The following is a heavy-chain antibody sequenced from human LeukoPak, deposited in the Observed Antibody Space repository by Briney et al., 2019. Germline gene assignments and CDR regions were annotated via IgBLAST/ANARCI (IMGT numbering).Heavy chain of an antibody. Sequence: ASVKVSCKASGGTFSSYAISWVRQAPGQGLEWMGRIIPSLGIANYAQKFQGRVTITADKSTSTAYMELSSLRSEDTAVYYCARDRTPSYSSSSYYYYGMDVWGQGTTVTVSS. CDR3: ARDRTPSYSSSSYYYYGMDV. J-gene: IGHJ6*02. V-gene: IGHV1-69*04. CDR2: IIPSLGIA. CDR1: GGTFSSYA. D-gene: IGHD6-6*01.